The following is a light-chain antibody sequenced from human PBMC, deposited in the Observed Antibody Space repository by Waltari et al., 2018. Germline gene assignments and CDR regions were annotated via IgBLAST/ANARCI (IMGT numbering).Light chain of an antibody. CDR2: GAS. CDR3: QQSYSTPT. J-gene: IGKJ1*01. Sequence: EIMLTQSPDTLSLSPGERATLSCRASQSLSNRFLAWYQLKPGQAPRLLIYGASRRATGIPDRFSGSGSGTDFTLSISRLEPEDFATYYCQQSYSTPTFGQGTKVEIK. V-gene: IGKV3-20*01. CDR1: QSLSNRF.